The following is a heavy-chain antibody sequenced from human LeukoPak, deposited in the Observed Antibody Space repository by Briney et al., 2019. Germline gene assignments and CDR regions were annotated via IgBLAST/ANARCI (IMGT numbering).Heavy chain of an antibody. Sequence: GGSLRLSCAASGFTFSSHDMHWVRQAPGKGLEWVANMSYDGGKKDYADSVKGRFTISRDNSKNTLYLQMNSLRAEDTAVYYCAKDRSKGYYGDEFDFWGQGTLVTVSS. CDR1: GFTFSSHD. V-gene: IGHV3-30*18. D-gene: IGHD4-17*01. CDR3: AKDRSKGYYGDEFDF. CDR2: MSYDGGKK. J-gene: IGHJ4*02.